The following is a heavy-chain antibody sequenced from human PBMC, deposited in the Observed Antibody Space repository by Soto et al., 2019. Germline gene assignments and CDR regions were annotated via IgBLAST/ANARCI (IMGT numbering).Heavy chain of an antibody. J-gene: IGHJ3*02. Sequence: GGSLRLSCAASGFTFSSYGMHWVRQAPGKGLEWVAVISYDGSNKYYADSVKGRFTISRDNSKNTLYLQMNSLRAEDTAVYYCANGEGGFTVTHDAFDIWGQGTMVTVSS. CDR3: ANGEGGFTVTHDAFDI. V-gene: IGHV3-30*18. CDR2: ISYDGSNK. CDR1: GFTFSSYG. D-gene: IGHD4-17*01.